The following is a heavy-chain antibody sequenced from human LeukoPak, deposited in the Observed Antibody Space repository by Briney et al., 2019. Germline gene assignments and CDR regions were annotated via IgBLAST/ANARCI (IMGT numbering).Heavy chain of an antibody. CDR3: ARASGPFDY. CDR2: ISGSGGST. CDR1: GFTFTNFA. D-gene: IGHD3-10*01. J-gene: IGHJ4*02. Sequence: GGSLRLSCAASGFTFTNFAMNWVRQAPGKGLEWVSSISGSGGSTYYADSVKGRFTISRDNSKNTLYLQMNSLRAEDTAVYSCARASGPFDYWGQGTLVTVSS. V-gene: IGHV3-23*01.